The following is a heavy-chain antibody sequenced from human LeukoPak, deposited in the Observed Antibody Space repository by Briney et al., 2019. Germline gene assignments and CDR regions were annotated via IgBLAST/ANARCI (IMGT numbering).Heavy chain of an antibody. V-gene: IGHV3-23*01. D-gene: IGHD1-26*01. CDR3: AKELGQWELFGGYFDY. J-gene: IGHJ4*02. CDR1: GFTFSSYA. CDR2: ISGSGGST. Sequence: GGSLRLSCAASGFTFSSYAMSWVRQAPGKGLEWVSAISGSGGSTYYVDSVKGRFTISRDNSKKTLYLQMNSLRAEDTAVYYCAKELGQWELFGGYFDYWGQGTLVTVSS.